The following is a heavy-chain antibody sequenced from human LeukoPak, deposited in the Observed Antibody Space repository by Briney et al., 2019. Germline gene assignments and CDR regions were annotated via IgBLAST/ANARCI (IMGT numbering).Heavy chain of an antibody. V-gene: IGHV1-2*02. J-gene: IGHJ6*02. CDR1: GYTFTDYY. CDR2: INPTRGGT. D-gene: IGHD3-22*01. CDR3: ARDPTVNYDSSGYNYYSGMDV. Sequence: ASVKVSCKASGYTFTDYYMHWVRQAPGQRLEWMGWINPTRGGTNYAQKFQGRVTMTRDTSISTAYLELSRLRSDDTAVYYCARDPTVNYDSSGYNYYSGMDVWGQGTTITVSS.